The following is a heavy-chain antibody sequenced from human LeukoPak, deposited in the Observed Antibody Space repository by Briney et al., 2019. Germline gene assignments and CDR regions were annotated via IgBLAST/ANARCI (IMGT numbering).Heavy chain of an antibody. V-gene: IGHV1-2*02. CDR2: INPNSGGT. D-gene: IGHD6-13*01. CDR3: ARGPRIAAAVNWFDP. J-gene: IGHJ5*02. CDR1: GYTFTGYY. Sequence: ASVTVSCKASGYTFTGYYMHWVRQAPGQGLEWMGWINPNSGGTNYAQKFQGRVTMTRDTSISTAYMELSRLRSDDTAVYYCARGPRIAAAVNWFDPWGQGTLVTVAS.